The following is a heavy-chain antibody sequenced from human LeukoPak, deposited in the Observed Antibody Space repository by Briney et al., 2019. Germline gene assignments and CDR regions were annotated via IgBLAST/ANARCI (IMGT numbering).Heavy chain of an antibody. CDR3: ARDQGNGCFDP. Sequence: PGGSPRLSCAASGFTFNTYWMNWVRQAPGERLEWVASMNQDGTEKYYVDSVKGRFTISRDNAKNSLYLQMDSLRVEDTAVYYCARDQGNGCFDPWGQGSLVTVSS. CDR2: MNQDGTEK. J-gene: IGHJ5*02. CDR1: GFTFNTYW. V-gene: IGHV3-7*01. D-gene: IGHD1-1*01.